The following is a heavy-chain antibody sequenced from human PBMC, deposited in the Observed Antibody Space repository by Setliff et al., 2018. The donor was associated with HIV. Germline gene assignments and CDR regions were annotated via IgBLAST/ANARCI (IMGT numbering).Heavy chain of an antibody. CDR1: GDPINSGTYY. V-gene: IGHV4-61*02. J-gene: IGHJ6*01. CDR3: ARDNSYYYGSGSHYWYGMDV. Sequence: SETLSLTCTVSGDPINSGTYYWSWIRQPAGKGLEWIGRLHLSGDTNYNPSLKSRVTMSIDTSKNQFSLKLSSVTAADTAVYYCARDNSYYYGSGSHYWYGMDVWGQGTTVTVS. CDR2: LHLSGDT. D-gene: IGHD3-10*01.